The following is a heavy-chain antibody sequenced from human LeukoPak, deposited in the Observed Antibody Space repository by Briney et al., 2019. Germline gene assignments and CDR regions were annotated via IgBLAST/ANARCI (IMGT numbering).Heavy chain of an antibody. Sequence: SETLSLTCTVSGGSISSSSYYWGWIRQPPGKGLEWIGSIYYSGSTYYNPSLKSRVTISVDTSKNQFSLKLSSVTAADTAVYYCARVEPAANFVVYWGQGTLVTVSS. J-gene: IGHJ4*02. CDR1: GGSISSSSYY. CDR3: ARVEPAANFVVY. D-gene: IGHD2-2*01. V-gene: IGHV4-39*07. CDR2: IYYSGST.